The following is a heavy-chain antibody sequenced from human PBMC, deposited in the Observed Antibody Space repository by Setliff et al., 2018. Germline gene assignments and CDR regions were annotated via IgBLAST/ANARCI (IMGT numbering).Heavy chain of an antibody. Sequence: ASVKVSCKASGYMFKRYGINWMRQAPGQGFEWVGWISTYNDNTKSAQKFQGRVTMTTDTTTSTSDLELRSLISDDTAIYYCAISTLSICTGGNCPNAFDVWGQGTVVTVSS. J-gene: IGHJ3*01. CDR3: AISTLSICTGGNCPNAFDV. V-gene: IGHV1-18*04. CDR1: GYMFKRYG. D-gene: IGHD2-8*02. CDR2: ISTYNDNT.